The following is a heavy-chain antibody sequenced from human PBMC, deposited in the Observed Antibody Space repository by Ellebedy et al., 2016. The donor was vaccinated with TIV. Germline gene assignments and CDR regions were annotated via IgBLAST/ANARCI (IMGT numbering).Heavy chain of an antibody. V-gene: IGHV1-18*01. Sequence: ASVKVSCXASGYTFTTYGISWVRQAPGQGLEWMGWMSTYNGNTNYAQKFQGRVTMTTDTSTSTAYMELRSLRSDDTAVYYCARDPGAGAGFDSWGQGTLVAVSS. CDR2: MSTYNGNT. CDR1: GYTFTTYG. J-gene: IGHJ4*02. CDR3: ARDPGAGAGFDS. D-gene: IGHD1-26*01.